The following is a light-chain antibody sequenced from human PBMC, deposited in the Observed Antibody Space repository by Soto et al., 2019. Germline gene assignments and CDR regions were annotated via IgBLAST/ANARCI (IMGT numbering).Light chain of an antibody. CDR3: LQDINYPWK. J-gene: IGKJ1*01. CDR1: QGIGNA. Sequence: AIQMTQSPSSLSASVGDRVTISCRASQGIGNALGWYQQKPGKPPKVLIYGASNLQSGVTPRFSCSVSGTDFTLAIRSLQPEDSATYYCLQDINYPWKVVQGTKVDIK. CDR2: GAS. V-gene: IGKV1-6*01.